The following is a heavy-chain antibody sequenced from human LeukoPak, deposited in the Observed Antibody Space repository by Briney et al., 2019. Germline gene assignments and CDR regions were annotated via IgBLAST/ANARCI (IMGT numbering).Heavy chain of an antibody. CDR2: ISGSGGST. CDR1: GFTFSSYG. Sequence: PGGSLRLSCAASGFTFSSYGMSWVRQAPGKGLEWVSAISGSGGSTYYADSVKGRFTISRDNSKNTLYLQMNSLRAEDTAVYYCADSSGYYMPFDYWGQGTLVTVSS. J-gene: IGHJ4*02. D-gene: IGHD3-22*01. CDR3: ADSSGYYMPFDY. V-gene: IGHV3-23*01.